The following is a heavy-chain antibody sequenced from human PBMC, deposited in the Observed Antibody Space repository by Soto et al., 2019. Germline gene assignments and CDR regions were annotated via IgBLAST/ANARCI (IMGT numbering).Heavy chain of an antibody. CDR1: SGSISSSNW. Sequence: QVQLQESGPGLVKPSGTLSLTCAVSSGSISSSNWWSWVRQPPGKGLEWIGDIYHSGGTNYNPSLKSRVTISVDKSKSQFSLQLSSVTAADTAVYYCARLQTGTNSYYYSYYMDVWGKGTTVTVSS. D-gene: IGHD1-7*01. J-gene: IGHJ6*03. CDR2: IYHSGGT. CDR3: ARLQTGTNSYYYSYYMDV. V-gene: IGHV4-4*02.